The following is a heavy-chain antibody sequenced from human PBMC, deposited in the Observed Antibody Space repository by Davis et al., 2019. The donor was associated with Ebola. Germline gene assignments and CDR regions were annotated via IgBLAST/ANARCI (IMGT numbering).Heavy chain of an antibody. V-gene: IGHV4-34*01. CDR3: ARGLGPKLYHS. Sequence: SQTLSLTSAVSGGSSSAYYRGCIRDPPGKGLEWIGQIHHSGGTNSNPSLKSRVTISVDMSKNQCFLKLSSVTAADTAIYYCARGLGPKLYHSWGQGTLVTVSS. CDR2: IHHSGGT. D-gene: IGHD2-15*01. J-gene: IGHJ4*02. CDR1: GGSSSAYY.